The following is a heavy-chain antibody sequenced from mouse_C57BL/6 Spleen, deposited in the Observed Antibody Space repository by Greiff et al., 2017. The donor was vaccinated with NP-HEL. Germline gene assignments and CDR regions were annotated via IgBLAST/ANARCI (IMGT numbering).Heavy chain of an antibody. D-gene: IGHD1-1*01. CDR3: ARWGYGSSYFDY. J-gene: IGHJ2*01. Sequence: QVQLQQPGAELVMPGASVKLSCKASGYTFTSYWMHWVKQRPGQGLEWIGEIDPSDSDTNYNQKFKGKSTLTVDKSSSTAYMQLSSLTSEDSAVYYCARWGYGSSYFDYWGQGTTLTASS. V-gene: IGHV1-69*01. CDR2: IDPSDSDT. CDR1: GYTFTSYW.